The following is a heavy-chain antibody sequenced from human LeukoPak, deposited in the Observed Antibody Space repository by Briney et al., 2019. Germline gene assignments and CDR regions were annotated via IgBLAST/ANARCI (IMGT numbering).Heavy chain of an antibody. J-gene: IGHJ4*02. CDR3: ARVLPYSSGWGVDY. Sequence: SETLSLTCTVSGGSIRSYYWSWIRQPPGKGLEWIGYIYYSGSTNYNPSLKSRVTISVDPSRNQFSLNVSSVTAADTAVYYCARVLPYSSGWGVDYWGQGTLVTVSS. CDR2: IYYSGST. V-gene: IGHV4-59*01. D-gene: IGHD6-19*01. CDR1: GGSIRSYY.